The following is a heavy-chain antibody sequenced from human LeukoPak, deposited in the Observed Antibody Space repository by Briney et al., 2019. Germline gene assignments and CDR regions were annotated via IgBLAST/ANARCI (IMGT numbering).Heavy chain of an antibody. Sequence: ASVKVSCKASGGTFSSYAISWVRQAPGQGLEWMGGIIPIFGTANYAQKFQGRVTITTDESTSTAYMDLSSLRSEDTAVYYCARSAAAGLWKYDWFDPWGQGTLVTVSS. CDR2: IIPIFGTA. CDR3: ARSAAAGLWKYDWFDP. V-gene: IGHV1-69*05. D-gene: IGHD6-13*01. CDR1: GGTFSSYA. J-gene: IGHJ5*02.